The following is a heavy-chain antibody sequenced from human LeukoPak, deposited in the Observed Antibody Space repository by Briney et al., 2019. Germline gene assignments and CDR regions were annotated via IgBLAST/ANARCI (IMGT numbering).Heavy chain of an antibody. CDR2: IYYSGST. D-gene: IGHD5-18*01. Sequence: SETLSLTCTVSGGSISSYYWSWIRQPPGKGLEWSGYIYYSGSTNYNPSLKSRVTISVDTSKNQFSLKLSSVTAADTAVYYRARQGGYSYGYYYYGMDVWGQGTTVTVSS. CDR1: GGSISSYY. V-gene: IGHV4-59*08. J-gene: IGHJ6*01. CDR3: ARQGGYSYGYYYYGMDV.